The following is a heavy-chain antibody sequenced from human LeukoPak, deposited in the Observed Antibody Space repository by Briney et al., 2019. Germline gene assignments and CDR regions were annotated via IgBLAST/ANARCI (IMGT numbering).Heavy chain of an antibody. D-gene: IGHD1-26*01. CDR1: GGSIGGYY. J-gene: IGHJ4*02. CDR3: ARVRSPLTVDY. V-gene: IGHV4-59*01. Sequence: SEPLSLTCTVSGGSIGGYYWTWIRQPPGKGLEWIGNIYYSGSTNYSPSLKSRVTISVDTSKNQFSLTLSSVTAADTAVYYCARVRSPLTVDYWGQGTLVSVSS. CDR2: IYYSGST.